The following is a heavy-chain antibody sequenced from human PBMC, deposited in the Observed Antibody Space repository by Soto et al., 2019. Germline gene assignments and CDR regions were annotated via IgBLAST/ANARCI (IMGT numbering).Heavy chain of an antibody. D-gene: IGHD5-18*01. CDR3: ARDGYSYGYYYYYGMDV. J-gene: IGHJ6*02. CDR1: GGSISSSSYY. V-gene: IGHV4-39*07. Sequence: SETLSLTCTVSGGSISSSSYYWGWIRQPPGKGLEWIGSIYYSGSTYYNPSLKSRVTISVDTSKNQFSLKLSSVTAADTAVYYCARDGYSYGYYYYYGMDVWGQGTTVTV. CDR2: IYYSGST.